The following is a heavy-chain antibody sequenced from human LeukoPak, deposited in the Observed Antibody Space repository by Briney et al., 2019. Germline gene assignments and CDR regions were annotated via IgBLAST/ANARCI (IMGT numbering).Heavy chain of an antibody. D-gene: IGHD3-22*01. V-gene: IGHV1-2*02. CDR2: INPNSGGT. Sequence: EASVKVSCKASGYTFTGYYMHWVRQAPGQGLEWMGWINPNSGGTNYAQKFQGRVTMTRDTSISTAYMELSRLRSDDTAVYYCASSGYDGSGYYAFDIWGQGTMVTVSS. CDR3: ASSGYDGSGYYAFDI. J-gene: IGHJ3*02. CDR1: GYTFTGYY.